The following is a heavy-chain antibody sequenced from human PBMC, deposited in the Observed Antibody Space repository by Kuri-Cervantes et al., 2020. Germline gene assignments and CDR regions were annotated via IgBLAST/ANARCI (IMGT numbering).Heavy chain of an antibody. CDR2: INPSGGST. CDR3: AREEGYCSGGSCYYYFDY. D-gene: IGHD2-15*01. V-gene: IGHV1-46*01. Sequence: ASVKVSCKASGYTFTGYYMHWVRQAPGQGLEWMGIINPSGGSTSYAQKFQGRVTMTRDTSTSTVYMELSSLRSEDTAVYYCAREEGYCSGGSCYYYFDYWGQGTLVTVSS. CDR1: GYTFTGYY. J-gene: IGHJ4*02.